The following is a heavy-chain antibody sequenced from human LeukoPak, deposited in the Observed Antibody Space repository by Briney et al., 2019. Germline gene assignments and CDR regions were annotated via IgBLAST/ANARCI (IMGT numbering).Heavy chain of an antibody. CDR2: ISGSGGNT. J-gene: IGHJ4*02. D-gene: IGHD3-22*01. CDR3: AKAHSFYDSSGYYFDY. CDR1: GFTFSSYA. V-gene: IGHV3-23*01. Sequence: GGSLRLSCAASGFTFSSYAMSWVRQAPGKGLEWVSAISGSGGNTYYADSVKGRFTISRDNSENTLYLQMNSLRAEDTAVYYCAKAHSFYDSSGYYFDYWGQGTLVTVSS.